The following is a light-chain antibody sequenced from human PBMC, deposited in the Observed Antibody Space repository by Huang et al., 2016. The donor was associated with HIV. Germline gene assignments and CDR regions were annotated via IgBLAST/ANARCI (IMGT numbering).Light chain of an antibody. V-gene: IGKV2-28*01. CDR3: MQDLQTPFT. J-gene: IGKJ3*01. CDR2: LGS. Sequence: DIVMTQSPLSLPVTPGEPASISCRSSQILLHNNGYNYLVWYLQKPGQSPQLLIYLGSNLSSGVPDRFSGSGSGTNFTLKVSRVEAEDVGVYYCMQDLQTPFTFGPGTKVDIK. CDR1: QILLHNNGYNY.